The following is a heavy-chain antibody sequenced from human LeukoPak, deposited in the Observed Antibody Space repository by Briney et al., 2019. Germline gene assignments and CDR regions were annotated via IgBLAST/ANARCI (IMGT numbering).Heavy chain of an antibody. CDR1: GLTFSSFW. J-gene: IGHJ4*02. V-gene: IGHV3-7*03. Sequence: QPGGPLGLSCAASGLTFSSFWMSWVRKAPGKGLKGLANIRKDGSLQYYVDSVEGRFTISRDNAKNTLYLQMNSLRADDTAVYYCTRGPGGYDLSDYWGQGTLVTVPS. CDR3: TRGPGGYDLSDY. D-gene: IGHD3-3*01. CDR2: IRKDGSLQ.